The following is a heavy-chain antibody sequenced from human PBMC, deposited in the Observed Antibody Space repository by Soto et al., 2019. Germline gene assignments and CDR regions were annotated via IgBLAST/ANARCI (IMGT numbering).Heavy chain of an antibody. D-gene: IGHD1-1*01. CDR3: ARLTEAVTTFVY. Sequence: PGGSLRLSCEASGFALSPYWMSWVRQAPGKGLEWVANINQDGSVKHYVDSVRGRFTVSRDSAKNSLFLQMNSLSAEDTAVYFCARLTEAVTTFVYWGQGTPVTVSS. CDR2: INQDGSVK. CDR1: GFALSPYW. V-gene: IGHV3-7*03. J-gene: IGHJ4*02.